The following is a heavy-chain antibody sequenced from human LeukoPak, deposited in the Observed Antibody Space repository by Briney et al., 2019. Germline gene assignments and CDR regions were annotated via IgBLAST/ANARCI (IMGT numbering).Heavy chain of an antibody. D-gene: IGHD6-25*01. CDR1: GYTFTVNH. V-gene: IGHV1-2*06. CDR2: INPNSGGT. CDR3: ARGDFSSGTYYFDY. J-gene: IGHJ4*02. Sequence: ASVKVSCKASGYTFTVNHVHWVRQAPGQGLEWMGRINPNSGGTNYAQKFQGRVTMTRDTSISTAYMELSRLRSDDTAVYYCARGDFSSGTYYFDYWGQGTLVTVSS.